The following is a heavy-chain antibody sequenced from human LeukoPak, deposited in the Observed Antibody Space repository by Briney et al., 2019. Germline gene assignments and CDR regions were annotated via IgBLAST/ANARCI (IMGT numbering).Heavy chain of an antibody. CDR2: IIPIFGTS. J-gene: IGHJ3*02. D-gene: IGHD3-9*01. Sequence: GASVKVSCTASGGTFSTYAISWVRQAPGQGLEWMGGIIPIFGTSNYAQKFQGRVTITADESTSTAYMELSSLRSEDTAVYYCARDDGRYFDRLGHDAFDIWGQGTLVTVSS. CDR3: ARDDGRYFDRLGHDAFDI. V-gene: IGHV1-69*13. CDR1: GGTFSTYA.